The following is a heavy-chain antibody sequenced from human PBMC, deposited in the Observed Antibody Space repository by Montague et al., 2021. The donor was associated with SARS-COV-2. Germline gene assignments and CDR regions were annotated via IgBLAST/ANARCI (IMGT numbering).Heavy chain of an antibody. Sequence: SEILSLTCTVSFFSLRRSSWSWIRQPPGKGLEWIGYIYYSGSTNYNPSLKSRVTISVDTSKNQFSLKLTSVTAADTAVYYCARGRDGYYHRSALFNYWGQGTPVTFS. V-gene: IGHV4-59*01. CDR3: ARGRDGYYHRSALFNY. D-gene: IGHD3-3*01. J-gene: IGHJ4*02. CDR1: FFSLRRSS. CDR2: IYYSGST.